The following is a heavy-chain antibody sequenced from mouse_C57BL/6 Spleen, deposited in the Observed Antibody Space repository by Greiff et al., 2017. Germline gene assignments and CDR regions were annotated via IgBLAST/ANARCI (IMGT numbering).Heavy chain of an antibody. V-gene: IGHV1-69*01. CDR2: IDPSDSYT. CDR1: GYTFTSYW. J-gene: IGHJ1*03. D-gene: IGHD1-1*01. Sequence: QVQLQQPGAELVMPGASVKLSCKASGYTFTSYWMHWVKQRPGQGLEWIGEIDPSDSYTNYNQKFKGKSTLTVDKSSSTAYMQHSSLTSEDSAVYYCARYYGSSHWYFDVWGTGTTVTVSS. CDR3: ARYYGSSHWYFDV.